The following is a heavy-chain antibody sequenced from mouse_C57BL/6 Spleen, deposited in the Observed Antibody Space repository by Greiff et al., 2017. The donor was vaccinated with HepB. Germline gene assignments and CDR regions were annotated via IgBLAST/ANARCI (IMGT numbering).Heavy chain of an antibody. J-gene: IGHJ1*03. CDR2: ISGGGGNT. Sequence: EVHLVESGGGLVKPGGSLKLSCAASGFTFSSYTMSWVRQTPEKRLEWVATISGGGGNTYYPDSVKGRFTISRDNAKNTLYLQMSSLRSEDTALYYCARQDSNYLHWYFGVWGTGTTVTVSS. CDR3: ARQDSNYLHWYFGV. CDR1: GFTFSSYT. V-gene: IGHV5-9*01. D-gene: IGHD2-5*01.